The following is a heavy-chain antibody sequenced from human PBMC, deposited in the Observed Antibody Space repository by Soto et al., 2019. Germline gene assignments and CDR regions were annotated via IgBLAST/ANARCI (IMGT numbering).Heavy chain of an antibody. Sequence: EVQLLESGGGLLQPGGSLRLSCTASGFTFSNYAMSWVRQAPGKGLEWVSTFSSGGGGPYYADSVKGRFTISRDNSKNTLSLQMNSLRAEDTAVYYCTKANRYCSGANCFTFDYWGLGTLVTVSS. D-gene: IGHD2-15*01. CDR2: FSSGGGGP. V-gene: IGHV3-23*01. CDR3: TKANRYCSGANCFTFDY. CDR1: GFTFSNYA. J-gene: IGHJ4*02.